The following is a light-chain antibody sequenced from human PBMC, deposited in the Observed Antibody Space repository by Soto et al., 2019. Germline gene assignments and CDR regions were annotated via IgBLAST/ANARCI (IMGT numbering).Light chain of an antibody. CDR2: DAS. J-gene: IGKJ2*01. CDR3: KQYSSYSS. V-gene: IGKV1-5*01. CDR1: QSISGW. Sequence: DIQMTQSPSTLSASVGDRVTITCRASQSISGWLAWYQQKPGKAPNLLISDASSLESGVPSRFSGSGSGTEFTLTIIGLQPDDFATYYCKQYSSYSSFGQGTKLEIK.